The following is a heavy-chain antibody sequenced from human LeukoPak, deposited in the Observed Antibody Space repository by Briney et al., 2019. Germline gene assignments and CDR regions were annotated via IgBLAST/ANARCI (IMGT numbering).Heavy chain of an antibody. J-gene: IGHJ5*02. CDR1: GYTFTSYY. CDR3: ASSIAAAGIFAPNWFDP. Sequence: ASVKVSCKASGYTFTSYYMHWVRQAPGQGLEWMGIINPSGGSTSYAQKFQGRVAMTWDTSTSTVYMEMSSLRSEDTAVYYCASSIAAAGIFAPNWFDPWGQGTLVTVSS. V-gene: IGHV1-46*01. D-gene: IGHD6-13*01. CDR2: INPSGGST.